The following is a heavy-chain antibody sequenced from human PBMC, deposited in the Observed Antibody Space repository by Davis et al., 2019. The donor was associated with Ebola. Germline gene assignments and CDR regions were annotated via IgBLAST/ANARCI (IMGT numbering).Heavy chain of an antibody. CDR3: TARTTHSY. CDR1: GGSFSGYY. D-gene: IGHD4-11*01. V-gene: IGHV3-30*03. Sequence: PSETLSLTCAVYGGSFSGYYWSWVRQAPGKGLEWVAVISYDGSNKYYADSVKGRFTISRDNSKNTLYLQMNSLRAEDTAVYYCTARTTHSYWGQGTLVTVSS. J-gene: IGHJ4*02. CDR2: ISYDGSNK.